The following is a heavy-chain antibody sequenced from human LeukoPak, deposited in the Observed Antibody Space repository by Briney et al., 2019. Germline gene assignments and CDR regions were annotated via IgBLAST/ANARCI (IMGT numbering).Heavy chain of an antibody. CDR2: ISSSSSTI. J-gene: IGHJ4*02. CDR1: GFTFSSYS. CDR3: AKDYERYCSGGSCYNFDY. D-gene: IGHD2-15*01. Sequence: GGSLRLSCAASGFTFSSYSMNWVRQAPGKGLEWVSYISSSSSTIYYADSVKGRFTISRDNSKNTLYLQMNSLRAEDTAVYYCAKDYERYCSGGSCYNFDYWGQGTLVTVSS. V-gene: IGHV3-48*01.